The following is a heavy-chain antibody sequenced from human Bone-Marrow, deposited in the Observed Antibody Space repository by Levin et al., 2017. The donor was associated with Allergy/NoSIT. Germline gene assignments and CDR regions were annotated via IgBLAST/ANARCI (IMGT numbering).Heavy chain of an antibody. V-gene: IGHV3-72*01. D-gene: IGHD1-26*01. CDR3: ARLGGSHAVGYYFDS. CDR2: SRNRANNYSP. Sequence: GESLKISCAASGFNFGDYYLDWVRQAPGKGLEWVGRSRNRANNYSPQYAASVEGRFTISRDDSMNKLFLHMSSLKIEDTAVYVCARLGGSHAVGYYFDSWGQGTLVAVSS. CDR1: GFNFGDYY. J-gene: IGHJ4*02.